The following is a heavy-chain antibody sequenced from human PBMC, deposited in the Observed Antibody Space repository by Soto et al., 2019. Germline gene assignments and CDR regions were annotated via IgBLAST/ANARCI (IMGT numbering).Heavy chain of an antibody. V-gene: IGHV4-39*01. D-gene: IGHD6-6*01. CDR3: ARHRARNWFDP. Sequence: PSETLSLTCIVSGGSISSSSYYWGWIRQAPGKGLEWIGSIYYSGSTYHNPSLNSRVPIPVDTSKNQFSLKLSSVTAADTAVFYCARHRARNWFDPWGQGTLVTVPS. J-gene: IGHJ5*02. CDR2: IYYSGST. CDR1: GGSISSSSYY.